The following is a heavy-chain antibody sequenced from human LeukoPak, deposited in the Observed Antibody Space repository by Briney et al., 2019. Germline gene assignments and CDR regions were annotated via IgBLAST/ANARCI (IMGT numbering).Heavy chain of an antibody. Sequence: GGSLRLSCAASGFTFSNYKMNWVRQAPGKGLEWVSYIGTNSGSIYYADSVRGRFTISRDNAKNSLYLQMNSLRAEDTAVYYCATSQWPSYWDQGTLVTVSS. CDR1: GFTFSNYK. D-gene: IGHD6-19*01. CDR3: ATSQWPSY. V-gene: IGHV3-48*04. J-gene: IGHJ4*02. CDR2: IGTNSGSI.